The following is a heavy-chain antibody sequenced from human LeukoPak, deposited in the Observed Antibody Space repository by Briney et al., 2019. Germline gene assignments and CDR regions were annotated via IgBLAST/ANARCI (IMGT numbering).Heavy chain of an antibody. J-gene: IGHJ3*02. V-gene: IGHV5-51*01. Sequence: GESLKISCKGSGYSFITYWIGWVRQMPGKGLEWMGIIYPGDSDTRCSPSFQGQATISADKSISTAYLQWSSLKASDTAMYYCARRTVTTSGYAFDIWGQGTMVSVSS. D-gene: IGHD4-17*01. CDR2: IYPGDSDT. CDR3: ARRTVTTSGYAFDI. CDR1: GYSFITYW.